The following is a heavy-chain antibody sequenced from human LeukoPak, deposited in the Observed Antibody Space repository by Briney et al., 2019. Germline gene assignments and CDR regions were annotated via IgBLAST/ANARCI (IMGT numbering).Heavy chain of an antibody. D-gene: IGHD2-2*02. J-gene: IGHJ3*02. V-gene: IGHV4-59*08. Sequence: SETLSLTCTVSGGSISSYYWTWIRQPPGKGLQWIGYIYYSGSTEYNPSLESRVTISIDPSNKQFSLNLSSVTAADTAVYYCARRCSGPTCYTDAYDIWGQGTMVTVSS. CDR2: IYYSGST. CDR3: ARRCSGPTCYTDAYDI. CDR1: GGSISSYY.